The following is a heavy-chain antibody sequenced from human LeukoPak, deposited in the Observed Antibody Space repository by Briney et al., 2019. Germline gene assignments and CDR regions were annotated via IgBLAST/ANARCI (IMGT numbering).Heavy chain of an antibody. CDR3: ARGRYSSGYLNFDS. J-gene: IGHJ4*02. CDR2: MNPNSGNT. CDR1: GYTFTSYD. D-gene: IGHD3-22*01. Sequence: EASVKVSCKASGYTFTSYDINWVRQATGQGLEWMGWMNPNSGNTGYAQKFQGRVTMTRNTSISTAYMELSSLRSEDTAVYYCARGRYSSGYLNFDSWGQGTLVTVSS. V-gene: IGHV1-8*01.